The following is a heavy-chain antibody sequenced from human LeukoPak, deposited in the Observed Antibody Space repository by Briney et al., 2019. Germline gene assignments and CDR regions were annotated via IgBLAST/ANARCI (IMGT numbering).Heavy chain of an antibody. D-gene: IGHD3-16*01. Sequence: PSETLSLTCAVYGGSFSGYYWSWIRQPPGKGLEWIGEINHSGSTNYNPSLKSRVTISVDTSKNKFSLKLSSVTAADTAVYYCARARGSFTYYFDYWGQGTLVTVSS. CDR2: INHSGST. J-gene: IGHJ4*02. V-gene: IGHV4-34*01. CDR3: ARARGSFTYYFDY. CDR1: GGSFSGYY.